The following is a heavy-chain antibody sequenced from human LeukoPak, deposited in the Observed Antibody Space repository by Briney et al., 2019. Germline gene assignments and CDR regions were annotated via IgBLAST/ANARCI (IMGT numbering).Heavy chain of an antibody. CDR3: ASSATRDAFDI. J-gene: IGHJ3*02. CDR2: ISYDGSNK. CDR1: GFTFDDYA. D-gene: IGHD5-24*01. V-gene: IGHV3-30-3*01. Sequence: PGRSLRLSCAASGFTFDDYAMHWVRQAPGKGLEWVAVISYDGSNKYYADSVKGRFTISRDNSKNTLYLQMNSLRAEDTAVYYCASSATRDAFDIWGQGTMVTVSS.